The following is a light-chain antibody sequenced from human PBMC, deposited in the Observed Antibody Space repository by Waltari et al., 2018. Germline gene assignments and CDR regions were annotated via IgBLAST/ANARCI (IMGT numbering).Light chain of an antibody. J-gene: IGLJ2*01. CDR3: AAWDDSLSGPV. Sequence: QSVVTQPPSASGTPGQRVTISCSGSSSNIGSNYVYWFQQLPGTAPKLLIYRHNRGPSGVPDRFSGSKSGTSASLAISGIRSEDEADYYCAAWDDSLSGPVFGGGTKLTVL. V-gene: IGLV1-47*01. CDR2: RHN. CDR1: SSNIGSNY.